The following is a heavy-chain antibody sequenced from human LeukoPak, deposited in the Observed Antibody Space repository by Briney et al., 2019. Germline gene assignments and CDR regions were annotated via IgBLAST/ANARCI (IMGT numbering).Heavy chain of an antibody. CDR3: ARGVGYCSGGSCYEVYDY. Sequence: GESLKISCKGSGYSFTSYWIGWVRQMPGKRLEWMGIIYPGDSDTRYSPSFQGQVTISADKSISTAYLQWSSLKASDTAMYYCARGVGYCSGGSCYEVYDYWGQGTLVTVSS. V-gene: IGHV5-51*01. D-gene: IGHD2-15*01. J-gene: IGHJ4*02. CDR2: IYPGDSDT. CDR1: GYSFTSYW.